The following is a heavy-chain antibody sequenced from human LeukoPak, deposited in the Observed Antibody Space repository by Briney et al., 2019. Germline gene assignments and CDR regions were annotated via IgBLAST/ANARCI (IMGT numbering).Heavy chain of an antibody. V-gene: IGHV4-61*02. CDR3: AREPLIYDSSGYYYVWFDP. CDR2: IYTSRST. Sequence: PSETLSLTCTVSGGSISSGSYYWSWIRQPAGKGLEWIGRIYTSRSTNYNPSLKSRVTISVDTSKNQFSLKLSSVNAADTAVYYCAREPLIYDSSGYYYVWFDPWGQGTLVTVSS. CDR1: GGSISSGSYY. D-gene: IGHD3-22*01. J-gene: IGHJ5*02.